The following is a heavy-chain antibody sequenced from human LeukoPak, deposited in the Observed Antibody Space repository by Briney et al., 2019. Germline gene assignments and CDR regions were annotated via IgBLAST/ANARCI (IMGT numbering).Heavy chain of an antibody. Sequence: PSETLSLTCTVSGGSISSGSYYWSWIRQPAGRGLEWIGLIYTSGSTNYNPSLKSRVIISVDTSKNQFSLKLSSVTAADAAVYYCASGYSSSWSEDGYFDLWGRGTLVTVSS. CDR3: ASGYSSSWSEDGYFDL. D-gene: IGHD6-13*01. J-gene: IGHJ2*01. CDR1: GGSISSGSYY. V-gene: IGHV4-61*02. CDR2: IYTSGST.